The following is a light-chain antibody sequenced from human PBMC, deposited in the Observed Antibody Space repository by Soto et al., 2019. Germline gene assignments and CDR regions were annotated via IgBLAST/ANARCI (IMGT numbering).Light chain of an antibody. V-gene: IGKV3-20*01. CDR1: HSLVSNY. CDR3: QRYGSPFT. CDR2: GAS. Sequence: EIVLTQSPGTLSLSPGERATLSCRASHSLVSNYLAWYQQKPGQAPRLVIYGASIRATGIPDRFSGSGSGTEFTLTISRLEPEDFAVYYCQRYGSPFTFGPGTKVDIK. J-gene: IGKJ3*01.